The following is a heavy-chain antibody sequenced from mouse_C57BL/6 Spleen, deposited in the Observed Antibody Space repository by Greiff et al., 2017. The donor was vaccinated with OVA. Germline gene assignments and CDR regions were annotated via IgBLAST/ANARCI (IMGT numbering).Heavy chain of an antibody. CDR3: ARGVTTVVATGENFDY. V-gene: IGHV1-76*01. D-gene: IGHD1-1*01. J-gene: IGHJ2*01. Sequence: QVQLKESGAELVRPGASVKLSCKASGYTFTDYYINWVKQRPGQGLEWIARIYPGSGNTYYNEKFKGKATLTAEKSSSTAYMQLSSLTSEDSAVYFCARGVTTVVATGENFDYWGQGTTLTVSS. CDR2: IYPGSGNT. CDR1: GYTFTDYY.